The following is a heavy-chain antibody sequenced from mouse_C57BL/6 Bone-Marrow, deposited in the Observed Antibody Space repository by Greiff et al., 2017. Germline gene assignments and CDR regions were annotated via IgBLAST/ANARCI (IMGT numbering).Heavy chain of an antibody. V-gene: IGHV5-4*03. D-gene: IGHD2-3*01. J-gene: IGHJ1*03. CDR1: GFTFSSYA. CDR2: ISDGGSYT. Sequence: DVKLVESGGGLVKPGGSLKLSCAASGFTFSSYAMSWVRQTPEKRLEWVATISDGGSYTYYPDNVKGRFTISRDNTKNNLYLQMSHLKSADTAMYYCANDGPYFDVWGTGTTVTVSS. CDR3: ANDGPYFDV.